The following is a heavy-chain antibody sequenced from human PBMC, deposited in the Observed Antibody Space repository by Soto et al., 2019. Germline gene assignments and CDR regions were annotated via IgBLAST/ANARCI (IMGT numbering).Heavy chain of an antibody. CDR1: GFTFSSYG. D-gene: IGHD3-10*01. J-gene: IGHJ6*02. CDR2: ISYDGSNK. CDR3: AKDQVGELWFRELLPYYYYGMDV. Sequence: PGGSLRLCCAASGFTFSSYGMHWVRQAPGKGLEWVAVISYDGSNKYYADSVKGRFTISRDNSKNTLYLQMNSLRAEDTAVYYCAKDQVGELWFRELLPYYYYGMDVWGQGTTVTDSS. V-gene: IGHV3-30*18.